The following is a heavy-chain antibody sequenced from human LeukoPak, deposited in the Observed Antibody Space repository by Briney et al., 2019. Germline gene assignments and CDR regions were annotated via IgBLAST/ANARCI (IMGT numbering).Heavy chain of an antibody. J-gene: IGHJ6*02. CDR1: GFTFSRCA. D-gene: IGHD3-22*01. CDR2: INDNGGTT. Sequence: GGSLRLSCAASGFTFSRCAMHWVRQAPGKGLEFVSGINDNGGTTHYADSVKGRFTISRDNSKNTLYLQMNSLRAEDTAVYYCAGGPYYDSSGYLPNYYGMDVWGQGTTVTVSS. V-gene: IGHV3-64*04. CDR3: AGGPYYDSSGYLPNYYGMDV.